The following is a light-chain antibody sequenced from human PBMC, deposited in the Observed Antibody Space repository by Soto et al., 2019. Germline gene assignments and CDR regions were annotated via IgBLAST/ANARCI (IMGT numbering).Light chain of an antibody. V-gene: IGKV3-11*01. CDR2: EAS. CDR1: QSVSTY. Sequence: VLTQSPATLSLFPGERATLSCRASQSVSTYVAWYQQKPGQAPKLLISEASNRATGIPARFSGSGSGTAFTLTISKLEPDDFAVYYCQQRNFWPRTFGQGTKLEIK. J-gene: IGKJ2*01. CDR3: QQRNFWPRT.